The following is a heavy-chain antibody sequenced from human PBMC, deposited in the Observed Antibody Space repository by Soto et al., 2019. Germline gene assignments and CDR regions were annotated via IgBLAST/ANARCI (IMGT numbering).Heavy chain of an antibody. V-gene: IGHV1-69*13. J-gene: IGHJ6*03. D-gene: IGHD2-2*01. CDR3: ARHDCSSTSCYEYYYYMDV. Sequence: ASVKVSCKASGGTFSSYAISWVRQAPGQGLEWMGGIIPIFGTANYAQKFQGRVTITADESTSTAYMELSSLRSEDTAVYYCARHDCSSTSCYEYYYYMDVWGKGTTVTVSS. CDR1: GGTFSSYA. CDR2: IIPIFGTA.